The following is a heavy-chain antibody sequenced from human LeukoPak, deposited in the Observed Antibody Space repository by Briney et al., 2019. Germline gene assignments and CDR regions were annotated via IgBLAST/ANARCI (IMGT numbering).Heavy chain of an antibody. CDR1: GYTFTGYY. CDR2: INPNSGGT. D-gene: IGHD3-22*01. CDR3: ARLPYYYDSSGYIMPTEFDY. V-gene: IGHV1-2*02. Sequence: ASVKVSCKASGYTFTGYYMHWVRQAPGQGLEWMGWINPNSGGTNYAQKFQGRVTITRDTSISTAYMELSRLRSDDTAVYYCARLPYYYDSSGYIMPTEFDYWGQGTLVTVSS. J-gene: IGHJ4*02.